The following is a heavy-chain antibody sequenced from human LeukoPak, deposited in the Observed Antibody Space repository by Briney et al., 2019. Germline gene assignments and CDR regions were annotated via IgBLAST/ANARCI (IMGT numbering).Heavy chain of an antibody. CDR3: AXXPNWSGXDXXXXYMXV. Sequence: TPSETLSLTCTVSGGSISSYYWSWIRQPAGKGLEWIGRIYTSGSTNYNPSLKSRVTMSVDTSKNQFSLKLSSVTAADTAVYYCAXXPNWSGXDXXXXYMXVXGKGT. D-gene: IGHD3-3*01. J-gene: IGHJ6*03. CDR1: GGSISSYY. V-gene: IGHV4-4*07. CDR2: IYTSGST.